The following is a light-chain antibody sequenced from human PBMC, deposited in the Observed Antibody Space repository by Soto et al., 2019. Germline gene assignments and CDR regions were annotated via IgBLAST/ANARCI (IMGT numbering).Light chain of an antibody. CDR1: QGISSA. V-gene: IGKV1-13*02. CDR3: QQFNSYPLG. J-gene: IGKJ4*01. CDR2: DAS. Sequence: AIQLTQSPSSLSASVGDRDTITCRASQGISSALAWYQQKPGKAPKLLIYDASSLESGVPSRFSGSGSGTDFTLTISSLQPEDFATYYCQQFNSYPLGFGGGTKVEIK.